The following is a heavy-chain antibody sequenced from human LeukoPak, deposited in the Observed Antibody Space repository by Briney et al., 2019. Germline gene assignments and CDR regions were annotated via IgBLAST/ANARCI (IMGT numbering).Heavy chain of an antibody. CDR1: GYTFTSYA. V-gene: IGHV1-3*01. CDR2: INAGNGNT. J-gene: IGHJ4*02. CDR3: ARGAYGSGKVDY. D-gene: IGHD3-10*01. Sequence: ASVKVSCKASGYTFTSYAMHWVRQAPGQRLEWMGWINAGNGNTKYSQEFQGRVTITRDTSISTAYMELSRLRSDDTAVYYCARGAYGSGKVDYWGQGTLVTVSS.